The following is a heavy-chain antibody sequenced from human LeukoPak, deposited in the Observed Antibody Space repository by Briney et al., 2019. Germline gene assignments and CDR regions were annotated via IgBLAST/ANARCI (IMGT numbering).Heavy chain of an antibody. CDR1: GGSFSGYY. J-gene: IGHJ6*03. V-gene: IGHV4-59*10. CDR3: ARQVEELRFSVTYYYYYYMDV. CDR2: IYTSGST. D-gene: IGHD3-16*01. Sequence: SETLSLTCAVYGGSFSGYYWSWIRQPPGKGLEWIGRIYTSGSTNYNPSLKSRVTMSVDTSKNQFSLKLSSVTAADTAVYYCARQVEELRFSVTYYYYYYMDVWGKGTTVTISS.